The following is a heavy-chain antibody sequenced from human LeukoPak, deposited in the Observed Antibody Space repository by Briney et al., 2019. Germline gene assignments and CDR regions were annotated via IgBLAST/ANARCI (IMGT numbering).Heavy chain of an antibody. CDR2: ISTYNANT. CDR1: GGAFSSYA. D-gene: IGHD6-13*01. J-gene: IGHJ5*02. Sequence: GASVKVSCKASGGAFSSYAISWVRQAPGQGLEWMGWISTYNANTNYAQKLQGRVTMTTDTSTSTAYMELRSLRSDDTAVYYCARKTIAGGYNWFDPWGQGTLVTVSS. V-gene: IGHV1-18*01. CDR3: ARKTIAGGYNWFDP.